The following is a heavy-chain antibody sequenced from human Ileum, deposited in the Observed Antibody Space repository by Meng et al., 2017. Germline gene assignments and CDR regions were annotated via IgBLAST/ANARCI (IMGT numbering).Heavy chain of an antibody. V-gene: IGHV1-2*02. CDR1: GYTFTAFF. CDR3: LTDSEKYAKGKDY. Sequence: SVKVSCKASGYTFTAFFVHWVRQDPGQGLEWMGGINPNNGIPEYPRKFQGRVTMTSDKSITTAYMELSRLTSDDTAVYYCLTDSEKYAKGKDYWGQGSVVTVSS. J-gene: IGHJ4*02. CDR2: INPNNGIP. D-gene: IGHD1-26*01.